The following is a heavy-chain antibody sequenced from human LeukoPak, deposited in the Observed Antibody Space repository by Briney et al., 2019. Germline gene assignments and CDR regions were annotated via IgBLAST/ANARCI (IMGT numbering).Heavy chain of an antibody. CDR1: GYTFTSYD. Sequence: ASVKVSCKASGYTFTSYDINWVRQATGQGLEWMGWMNPNSGNTGYAQKFQGRVTMARNTSISTAYMELNSLRSEDTAVYYCARAATMVRGVIRYYYYYGMDVWGQGTTVTVPS. CDR2: MNPNSGNT. D-gene: IGHD3-10*01. J-gene: IGHJ6*02. V-gene: IGHV1-8*01. CDR3: ARAATMVRGVIRYYYYYGMDV.